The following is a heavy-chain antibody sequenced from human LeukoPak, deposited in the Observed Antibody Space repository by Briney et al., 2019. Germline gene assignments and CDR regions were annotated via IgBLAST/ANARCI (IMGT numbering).Heavy chain of an antibody. CDR2: ISYTGGET. CDR3: ARQPAATAAFDI. CDR1: GGSINLYC. Sequence: SGTLSLTCTVSGGSINLYCWSWIRQPPGKGLEWIGYISYTGGETNYNPSLRSRLTISVDTSKNQFSLMLTSVTAADTAVYYCARQPAATAAFDIWAQGTMVTVSS. V-gene: IGHV4-59*08. J-gene: IGHJ3*02. D-gene: IGHD6-13*01.